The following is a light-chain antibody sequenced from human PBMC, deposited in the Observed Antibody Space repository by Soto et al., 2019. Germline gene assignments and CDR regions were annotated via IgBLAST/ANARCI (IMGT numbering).Light chain of an antibody. CDR1: QSVSSN. CDR2: GAS. J-gene: IGKJ1*01. Sequence: EIVMTQSPATLSVSPGERATLSCRASQSVSSNLAWYQQKLGQAPRLLSHGASTRATGIPARLSGSGSGTEFTLTISSLQSEDFAVYYCQQYKNWPTFGQGTKVEIK. V-gene: IGKV3-15*01. CDR3: QQYKNWPT.